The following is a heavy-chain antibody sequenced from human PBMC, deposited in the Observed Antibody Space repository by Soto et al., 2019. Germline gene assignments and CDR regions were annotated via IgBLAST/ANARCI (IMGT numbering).Heavy chain of an antibody. CDR2: INPSGGST. Sequence: GASVKVSCKASGYTFTSYYMHWVRQAPGQGLEWMGIINPSGGSTSYAQKFQGRVTMTRDTSTSTVYMELSSLRSEDTAVYSCARGHHDYSNLNPNTFDYWGQGTLVTVSS. CDR1: GYTFTSYY. CDR3: ARGHHDYSNLNPNTFDY. V-gene: IGHV1-46*01. J-gene: IGHJ4*02. D-gene: IGHD4-4*01.